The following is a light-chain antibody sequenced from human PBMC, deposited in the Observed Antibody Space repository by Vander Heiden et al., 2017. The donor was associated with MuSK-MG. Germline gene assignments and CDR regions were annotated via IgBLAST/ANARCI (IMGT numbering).Light chain of an antibody. CDR3: QQAYNLPFT. CDR2: DAS. J-gene: IGKJ4*01. Sequence: DVQVSHCPSSLSASVGDRVTITCQASQDISNYLNWYQQKPGKAPKLLIYDASNLETGVPSRFSGSGSGTDFTFTILIPQLQDFAHSYCQQAYNLPFTFGGGTKVEIK. CDR1: QDISNY. V-gene: IGKV1-33*01.